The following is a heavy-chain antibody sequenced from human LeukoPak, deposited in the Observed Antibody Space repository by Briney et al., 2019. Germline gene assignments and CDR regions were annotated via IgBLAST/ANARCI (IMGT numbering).Heavy chain of an antibody. CDR3: PKGSSDFADL. Sequence: GGSLRLSCAASGFIFNNYGLIWVRQAPGKGLEWVSAISNDGGGTQYADFVEGRFTISRDNSKNTLFLQMSSLRAEDTALYYCPKGSSDFADLWGQGTLVTVSS. CDR2: ISNDGGGT. D-gene: IGHD2-2*01. CDR1: GFIFNNYG. V-gene: IGHV3-23*01. J-gene: IGHJ5*02.